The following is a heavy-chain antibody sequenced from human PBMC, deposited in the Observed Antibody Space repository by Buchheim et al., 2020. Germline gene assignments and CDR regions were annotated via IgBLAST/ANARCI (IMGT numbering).Heavy chain of an antibody. D-gene: IGHD3-10*01. J-gene: IGHJ5*02. CDR3: AKDLGYYGSGSYLRWFDP. CDR1: GFTFSSYA. CDR2: ISGSGGST. V-gene: IGHV3-23*01. Sequence: EVQLLESGGGLVQPGGSLRLSCAASGFTFSSYAMSWVRQAPGKGLEWVSAISGSGGSTYYADSVKGRFTISRDNSKNTLYLQMNSLRAEDTAVYYCAKDLGYYGSGSYLRWFDPWGQGTL.